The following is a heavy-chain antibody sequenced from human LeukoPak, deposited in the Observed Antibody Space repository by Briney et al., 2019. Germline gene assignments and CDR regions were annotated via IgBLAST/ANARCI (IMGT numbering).Heavy chain of an antibody. J-gene: IGHJ4*02. CDR3: AKKKGSGYYYAFDY. CDR1: GFTFSSYA. CDR2: ISGSGGST. D-gene: IGHD3-22*01. Sequence: PGGSLRLSCAASGFTFSSYAMSWVRQAPGKGLEWVSAISGSGGSTYYADSVKGRFTISRGNSKNTLYLQMNSLRAEDTAVYYCAKKKGSGYYYAFDYWGQGTLVTVSS. V-gene: IGHV3-23*01.